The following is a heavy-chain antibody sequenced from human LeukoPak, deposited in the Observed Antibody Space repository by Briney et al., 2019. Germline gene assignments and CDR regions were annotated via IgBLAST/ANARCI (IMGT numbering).Heavy chain of an antibody. D-gene: IGHD2-8*01. CDR2: ISSSGSTI. CDR3: ARDNMVDAFDI. J-gene: IGHJ3*02. V-gene: IGHV3-48*03. Sequence: GGSLRLSCAASGFTFSTYEMNWVRQAPGKGLEWVSYISSSGSTIYYADSVKGRFTISRDNAKNSLYLQMNSLRAEDTAVYYCARDNMVDAFDIWGQGTMVTVSS. CDR1: GFTFSTYE.